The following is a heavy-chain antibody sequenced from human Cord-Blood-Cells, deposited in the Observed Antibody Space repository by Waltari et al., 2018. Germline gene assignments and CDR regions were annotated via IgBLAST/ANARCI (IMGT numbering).Heavy chain of an antibody. CDR1: GYTFTGYY. V-gene: IGHV1-2*02. CDR2: NNPNSGGT. D-gene: IGHD3-22*01. CDR3: ARYYYDSSGYYARYFDL. J-gene: IGHJ2*01. Sequence: QVQLVQSGAEVKKPGASVKVSCKASGYTFTGYYMHWVRQAPGQGLEWMGWNNPNSGGTNYAQKFQGRVTMTRDTSISTAYMELSRLRSDDTAVYYCARYYYDSSGYYARYFDLWGRGTLVTVSS.